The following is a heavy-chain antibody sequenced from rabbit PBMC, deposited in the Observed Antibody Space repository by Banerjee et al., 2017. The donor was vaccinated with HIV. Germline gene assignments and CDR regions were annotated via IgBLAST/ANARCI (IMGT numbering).Heavy chain of an antibody. CDR1: GFSFSSSDY. D-gene: IGHD1-1*01. V-gene: IGHV1S43*01. J-gene: IGHJ6*01. CDR2: IYTGSIGT. CDR3: ARGYASSSGYYMVGYIVDL. Sequence: QEQLVESGGGLVQPEGSLTLTCTASGFSFSSSDYMCWVRQAGEGLELIACIYTGSIGTWYASWVNGRFTISSDNAQNTVDLQMNSLTAADTATYFCARGYASSSGYYMVGYIVDLWGPGTLVTDS.